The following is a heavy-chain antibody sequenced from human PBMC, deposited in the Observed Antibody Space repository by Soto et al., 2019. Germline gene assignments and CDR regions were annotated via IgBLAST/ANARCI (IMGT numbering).Heavy chain of an antibody. CDR1: GGSISSGDYY. V-gene: IGHV4-30-4*01. CDR2: IYYSGIT. CDR3: PSGHEGFSGYDSSGSQYYSDY. J-gene: IGHJ4*02. Sequence: QVQLQESGPGLVKPSQTLSLTCTVSGGSISSGDYYCSWIRQPPGKGLGWIVYIYYSGITYYNPSLQSRVTISVDTSKNKFSLELTSVTAADPAVYYCPSGHEGFSGYDSSGSQYYSDYCGQGTLVTVSS. D-gene: IGHD3-22*01.